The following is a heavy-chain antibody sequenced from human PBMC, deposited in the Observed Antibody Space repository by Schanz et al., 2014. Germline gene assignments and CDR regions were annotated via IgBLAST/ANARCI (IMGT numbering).Heavy chain of an antibody. CDR3: TRMSLRRGDYGGLDV. CDR2: IYGGGST. Sequence: QVQLQESGPGLVRPSETLSLTCTVSGVSISSFYWSWIRQSPGQGLEYFGYIYGGGSTSYNPSFKSRVTRTLATSRNAFPLKPTPVTAADTAVYYCTRMSLRRGDYGGLDVWGQGTTVTVSS. CDR1: GVSISSFY. D-gene: IGHD3-10*01. J-gene: IGHJ6*02. V-gene: IGHV4-59*08.